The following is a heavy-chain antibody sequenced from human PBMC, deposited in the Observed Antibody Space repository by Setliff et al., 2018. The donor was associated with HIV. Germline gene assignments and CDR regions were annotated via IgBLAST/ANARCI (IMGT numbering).Heavy chain of an antibody. V-gene: IGHV1-18*01. CDR3: AREAEQGERSSSWYFDY. J-gene: IGHJ4*02. Sequence: VASVKVSCKASGYTFTNYDISWVRQAPGQGLEWMGWISPYNDNTKYAQSLQGRVTVTADQSTSTAYMELSSLRFDDTAVYYCAREAEQGERSSSWYFDYWGQGTLVTVSS. D-gene: IGHD6-6*01. CDR2: ISPYNDNT. CDR1: GYTFTNYD.